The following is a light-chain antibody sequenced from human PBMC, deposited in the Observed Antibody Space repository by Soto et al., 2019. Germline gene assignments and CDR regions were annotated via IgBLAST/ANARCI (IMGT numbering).Light chain of an antibody. V-gene: IGLV1-40*01. Sequence: QSVPTQPPSVSGAPGQRVTISCNGSSSNIGAGYDVHWYQQLPGTAPKLLIYGNNNRPSGVPDRFSGSKSGTSASLAITGLQAEDEADYYCQSYDSSLSGWVFGGGTKLTVL. CDR3: QSYDSSLSGWV. CDR1: SSNIGAGYD. J-gene: IGLJ3*02. CDR2: GNN.